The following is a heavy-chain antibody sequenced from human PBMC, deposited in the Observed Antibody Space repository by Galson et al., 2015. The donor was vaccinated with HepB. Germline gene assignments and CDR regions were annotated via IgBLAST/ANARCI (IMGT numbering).Heavy chain of an antibody. Sequence: SLRLSCAASGFTFSSYAMHWVRQAPGKGLEWVAVISYDGSNKYYADSVKGRFTISRDNSKNTLYLQMNSLRAEDTAVYYCAKGGGSGNWFDPWGQGTLVTVSS. J-gene: IGHJ5*02. CDR1: GFTFSSYA. CDR3: AKGGGSGNWFDP. D-gene: IGHD3-10*01. V-gene: IGHV3-30-3*01. CDR2: ISYDGSNK.